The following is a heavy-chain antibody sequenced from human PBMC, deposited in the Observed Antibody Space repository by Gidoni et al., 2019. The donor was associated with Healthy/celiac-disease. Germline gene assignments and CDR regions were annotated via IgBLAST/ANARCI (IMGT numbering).Heavy chain of an antibody. D-gene: IGHD2-21*01. CDR3: ARGGILWWSPEYYGMDV. V-gene: IGHV3-21*01. J-gene: IGHJ6*02. Sequence: EVQLVESGGGLVKPGGSLRLSCAASGFSFSSYSMNWVRQAPGKGLEWVSSISSSSSYIYYADSVKGRFTISRDNAKNSLYLQMNSLRAEDTAVYYCARGGILWWSPEYYGMDVWGQGTTVTVSS. CDR2: ISSSSSYI. CDR1: GFSFSSYS.